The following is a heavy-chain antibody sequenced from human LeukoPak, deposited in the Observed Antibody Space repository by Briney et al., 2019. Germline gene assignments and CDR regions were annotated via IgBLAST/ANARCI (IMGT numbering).Heavy chain of an antibody. CDR2: IYYRGST. CDR3: ARHYLSNGILSTSAP. V-gene: IGHV4-39*01. J-gene: IGHJ5*02. CDR1: GGSISSSPYY. Sequence: SETLSLTCTVSGGSISSSPYYWGWIRQPPGKGLEWIGTIYYRGSTYSNPSLNSRVTISLDTSKNQFSLRLRSVTAADTALYYCARHYLSNGILSTSAPWGQEPLVTVSS. D-gene: IGHD2-8*01.